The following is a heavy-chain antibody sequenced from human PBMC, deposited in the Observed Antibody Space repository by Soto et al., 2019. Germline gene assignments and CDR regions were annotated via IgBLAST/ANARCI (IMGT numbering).Heavy chain of an antibody. Sequence: QLQLQESGPGLVKPSETLSLTCTVSGCSISSSSYYWGWIRQPPGKGLQWIVSIYYSGSTYYNPSLKSRGPISVDTSKNQFSLKLSSVTAADTAVYYCARGTGARPTYYSGMDVWGQGTTVTVSS. CDR3: ARGTGARPTYYSGMDV. J-gene: IGHJ6*02. D-gene: IGHD6-6*01. CDR1: GCSISSSSYY. CDR2: IYYSGST. V-gene: IGHV4-39*01.